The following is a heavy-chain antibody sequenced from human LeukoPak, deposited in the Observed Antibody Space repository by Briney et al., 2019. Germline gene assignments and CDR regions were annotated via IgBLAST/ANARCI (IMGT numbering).Heavy chain of an antibody. CDR1: GASISSYY. D-gene: IGHD3-10*01. V-gene: IGHV4-59*08. CDR2: IDYSGGT. J-gene: IGHJ5*02. CDR3: ARNYYGSAVPFDP. Sequence: SETLSLTCTVSGASISSYYWSWIRQPPGKGLEWIGYIDYSGGTYYNPSLKSRVTISGDTSKNQFSLKLSSVTAADTAVYYCARNYYGSAVPFDPWGHGTLVTVSS.